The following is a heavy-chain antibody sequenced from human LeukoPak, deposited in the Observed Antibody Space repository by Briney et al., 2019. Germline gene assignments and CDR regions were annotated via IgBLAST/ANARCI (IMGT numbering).Heavy chain of an antibody. CDR2: IYHSGST. J-gene: IGHJ4*02. D-gene: IGHD3-22*01. CDR3: ARHRSYYYDSSGYYAIDY. V-gene: IGHV4-38-2*01. CDR1: GYSISRGYY. Sequence: SETLSLTCAVSGYSISRGYYWGWIRQPPGKGLEWIGSIYHSGSTYDNPSLESRLTISVDTSKNQFSLKLNSVTAADTAAYYCARHRSYYYDSSGYYAIDYWGQGTLVTVSS.